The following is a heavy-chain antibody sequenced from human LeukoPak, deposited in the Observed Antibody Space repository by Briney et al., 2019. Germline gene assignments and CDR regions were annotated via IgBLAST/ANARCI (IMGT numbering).Heavy chain of an antibody. V-gene: IGHV4-59*01. CDR1: GGSISTYY. D-gene: IGHD5-12*01. CDR2: IYHSGST. Sequence: SETLSLTCTVSGGSISTYYWSWIRQPPGKGLEWIGYIYHSGSTKYNPSLKSRVTISVDTSQNQFSLKLSSVTAADTAVYYCARDGYIGSDALWGQGTLVTVSS. CDR3: ARDGYIGSDAL. J-gene: IGHJ4*02.